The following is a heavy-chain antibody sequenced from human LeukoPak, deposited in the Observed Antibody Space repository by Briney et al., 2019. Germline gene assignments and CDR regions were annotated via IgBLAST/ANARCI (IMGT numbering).Heavy chain of an antibody. Sequence: SVKVSCKASGGTFSSYAISWVRQAPGQGLEWMGGIIPIFGTANYAQKFQGRVTITADESTSTAYMELSSLRSEDTAVYCCARGGETSEYDYGDYTASGYYFDYWGQGTLVTVSS. CDR3: ARGGETSEYDYGDYTASGYYFDY. J-gene: IGHJ4*02. D-gene: IGHD4-17*01. CDR2: IIPIFGTA. CDR1: GGTFSSYA. V-gene: IGHV1-69*01.